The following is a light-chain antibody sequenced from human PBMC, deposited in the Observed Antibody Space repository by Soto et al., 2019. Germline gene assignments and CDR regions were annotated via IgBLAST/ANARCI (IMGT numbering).Light chain of an antibody. V-gene: IGKV1-39*01. CDR2: AAS. J-gene: IGKJ1*01. Sequence: DIQMTKSPSSLSASVGDRVTITCRASQSISSYLNWYQQKPGKAPKLLIYAASSLQSGVPSRFSGSGSGTEFTLTISSLQPDDFATYYCQQDNIYSGTFGQGTKVDIK. CDR1: QSISSY. CDR3: QQDNIYSGT.